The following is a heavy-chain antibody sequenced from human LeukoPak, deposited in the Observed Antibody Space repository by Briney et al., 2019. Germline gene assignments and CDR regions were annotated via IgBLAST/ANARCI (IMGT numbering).Heavy chain of an antibody. Sequence: PGGSLRLSCAASGFTFSSYSMNWVRQAPGKGLEWVSSISSSSSYIYYADSLKGRLTISRDNAKNSLYLQMNSLRAEDMAVYYCARERVDRNRIDYWGQGTLVTVSS. V-gene: IGHV3-21*01. CDR1: GFTFSSYS. CDR2: ISSSSSYI. J-gene: IGHJ4*02. CDR3: ARERVDRNRIDY. D-gene: IGHD5-12*01.